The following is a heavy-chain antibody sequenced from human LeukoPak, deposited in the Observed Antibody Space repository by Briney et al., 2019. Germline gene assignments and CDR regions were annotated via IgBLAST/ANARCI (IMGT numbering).Heavy chain of an antibody. CDR2: INPNSGGT. D-gene: IGHD2-21*02. Sequence: ASVKVSCKASGYTFIAYYMHWVRQAPGQGLEWMGWINPNSGGTSCAPKFQGRVTMTRDTSITTAYMELSGLRSDDTAVYYCATPRGVTLPPFDYWGQGTLVTVSS. CDR3: ATPRGVTLPPFDY. CDR1: GYTFIAYY. V-gene: IGHV1-2*02. J-gene: IGHJ4*02.